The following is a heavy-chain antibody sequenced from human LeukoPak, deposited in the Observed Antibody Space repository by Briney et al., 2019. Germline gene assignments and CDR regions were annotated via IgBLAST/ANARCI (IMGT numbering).Heavy chain of an antibody. CDR2: IIPILGIA. J-gene: IGHJ3*02. CDR3: ARGPLGYCSSTGCRRTYYYDSSGYLLGHAFDI. Sequence: ASVKVSCTASGGTFSSYTISWVRQAPGQGLEWMGRIIPILGIANYAQKFQGRVTITADKSTSTAYMELSSLRSEDTAVYYCARGPLGYCSSTGCRRTYYYDSSGYLLGHAFDIWGQGTMVTVSS. V-gene: IGHV1-69*02. CDR1: GGTFSSYT. D-gene: IGHD3-22*01.